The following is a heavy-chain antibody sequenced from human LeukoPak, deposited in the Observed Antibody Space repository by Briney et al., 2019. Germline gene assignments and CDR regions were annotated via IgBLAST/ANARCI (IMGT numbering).Heavy chain of an antibody. D-gene: IGHD1-26*01. V-gene: IGHV3-23*01. CDR2: ISDSGVIT. CDR3: AKDRRGGSYYAATLDI. CDR1: GFTFSSYA. J-gene: IGHJ3*02. Sequence: PGGSLRLSCAASGFTFSSYAMSWVREALGKRLEWVSGISDSGVITYYADSVKGRFTISRDNSKNTLYVQMNSLRVEDTAVYYCAKDRRGGSYYAATLDIWGQGTMVTVSS.